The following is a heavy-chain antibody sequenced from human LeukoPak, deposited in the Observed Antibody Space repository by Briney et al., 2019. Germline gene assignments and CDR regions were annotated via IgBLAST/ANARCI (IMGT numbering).Heavy chain of an antibody. D-gene: IGHD5-24*01. J-gene: IGHJ4*02. V-gene: IGHV1-69*04. CDR2: IIPILGIA. Sequence: SVKVSCKACRGTLSSYAISWVRQAPGQGLEWMGRIIPILGIANYAQKFQGRVTITADKSTSTAYMELSSLRSEDTAVYYCARGGDGDGDNYNNFDYWGQGTLVTVSS. CDR1: RGTLSSYA. CDR3: ARGGDGDGDNYNNFDY.